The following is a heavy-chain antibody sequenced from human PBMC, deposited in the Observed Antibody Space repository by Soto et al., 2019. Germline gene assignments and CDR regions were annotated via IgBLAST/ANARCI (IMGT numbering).Heavy chain of an antibody. CDR2: IYYSGST. D-gene: IGHD3-22*01. V-gene: IGHV4-31*03. CDR1: GGSISSGGYY. J-gene: IGHJ4*02. CDR3: TRADYYYDSSGYYSDY. Sequence: QVQLQESGPGLVKPSQTLSLTCTVSGGSISSGGYYWSWIRQLPGKGLEWIGYIYYSGSTYYNPSLKSRVTRSVDTSKNQFSLKLSSVTAAATAVYYCTRADYYYDSSGYYSDYWGQGTLVTVSS.